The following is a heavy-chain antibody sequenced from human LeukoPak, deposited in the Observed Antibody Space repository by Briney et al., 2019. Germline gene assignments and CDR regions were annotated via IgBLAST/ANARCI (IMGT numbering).Heavy chain of an antibody. J-gene: IGHJ4*02. V-gene: IGHV3-21*04. Sequence: GGSLRLSCAASGFTLSSYSMNWVRQAPGKGLEWVSSISSSSSYIYYADSVKGRFTISRDNAKNSLYLQMNSLRAEDTAVYYCARAGVWKPDYWGQGTLVTVSS. CDR3: ARAGVWKPDY. CDR1: GFTLSSYS. D-gene: IGHD2-8*01. CDR2: ISSSSSYI.